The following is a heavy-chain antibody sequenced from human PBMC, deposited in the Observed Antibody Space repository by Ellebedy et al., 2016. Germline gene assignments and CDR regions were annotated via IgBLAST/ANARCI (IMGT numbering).Heavy chain of an antibody. V-gene: IGHV4-59*12. D-gene: IGHD3-10*01. Sequence: SETLSLTXTVPGGSISSYYWSWIRQPPGKGLEWIGYIYYSGSTNYNPSLKSRVTISVDTSKNQFSLKLSSVTAADTAVYYCARGGVFDIWGQGTMVTVSS. CDR3: ARGGVFDI. CDR2: IYYSGST. CDR1: GGSISSYY. J-gene: IGHJ3*02.